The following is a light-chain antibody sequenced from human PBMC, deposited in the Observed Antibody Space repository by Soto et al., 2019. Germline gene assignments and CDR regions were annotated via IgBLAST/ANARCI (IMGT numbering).Light chain of an antibody. V-gene: IGLV2-23*01. CDR2: EGT. Sequence: QSALTQPASVSESPGQSITISCTGTSSNVGTYNLVSWYQQYPGKAPKLIIYEGTKRPSGVSNRFSGSNSDNTASLTISGLQAEDEADYYCCSYAGSSTSFGTGTKVTVL. CDR3: CSYAGSSTS. CDR1: SSNVGTYNL. J-gene: IGLJ1*01.